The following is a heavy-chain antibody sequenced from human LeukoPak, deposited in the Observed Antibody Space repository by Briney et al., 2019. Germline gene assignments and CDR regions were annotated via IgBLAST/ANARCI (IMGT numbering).Heavy chain of an antibody. D-gene: IGHD3-10*01. J-gene: IGHJ4*02. CDR2: IIPIFGTA. Sequence: SVKVSCTASGGTFSSYAISWVRQAPGQGLEWMGGIIPIFGTANYAQKFQGRVTITADESTSTAYMELSSLRSEDTAVYYCAVWFGELLPPFDYWGQGTLATVSS. V-gene: IGHV1-69*13. CDR3: AVWFGELLPPFDY. CDR1: GGTFSSYA.